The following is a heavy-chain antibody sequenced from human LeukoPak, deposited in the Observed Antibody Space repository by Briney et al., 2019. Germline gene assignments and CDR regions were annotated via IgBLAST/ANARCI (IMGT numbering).Heavy chain of an antibody. D-gene: IGHD5-18*01. CDR2: ISSSSSYI. J-gene: IGHJ4*02. CDR3: ARPDTAMVYLFDY. Sequence: PGGSLRLSCAASGFTFSSYSMNWVRQAPGKGLEWVSSISSSSSYIYYADSVKGRFTISRDNAKNSLYLQMNSLRAEDTAVYYYARPDTAMVYLFDYWGQGTLVTVSS. CDR1: GFTFSSYS. V-gene: IGHV3-21*01.